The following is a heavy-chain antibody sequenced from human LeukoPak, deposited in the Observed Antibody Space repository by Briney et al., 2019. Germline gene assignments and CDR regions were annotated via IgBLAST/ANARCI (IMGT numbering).Heavy chain of an antibody. V-gene: IGHV3-48*01. D-gene: IGHD6-13*01. CDR1: GFTFSSYS. Sequence: PGGSLRLSCAASGFTFSSYSMNWVRQAPGKGLEWVSYISSSSSTIYYADSVKGRFTTSRDNAKNSLYLQMNSLRAEDTAVYYCARAHPPGTWGQGTLVTVSS. CDR3: ARAHPPGT. J-gene: IGHJ5*02. CDR2: ISSSSSTI.